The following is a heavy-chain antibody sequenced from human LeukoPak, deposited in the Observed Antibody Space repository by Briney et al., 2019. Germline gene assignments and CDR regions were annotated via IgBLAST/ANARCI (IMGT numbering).Heavy chain of an antibody. CDR2: ISGASVSI. V-gene: IGHV3-48*01. J-gene: IGHJ3*02. Sequence: GGSLRLSCAASKFTFSSYAMNWVRQAPGKGLEWISHISGASVSIYYADSVKGRFTISRDNAKNSLYLQMNSLRAEDTAMYYCARATYYYDSVDASDIWGQGTMVTVSS. D-gene: IGHD3-10*01. CDR1: KFTFSSYA. CDR3: ARATYYYDSVDASDI.